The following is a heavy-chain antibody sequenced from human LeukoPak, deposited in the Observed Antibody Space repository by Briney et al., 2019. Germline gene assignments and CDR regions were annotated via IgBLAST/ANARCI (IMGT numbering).Heavy chain of an antibody. CDR2: INHSGST. D-gene: IGHD3-10*01. CDR3: ARGFRGRGVHDY. CDR1: GGSFSGYY. J-gene: IGHJ4*02. V-gene: IGHV4-34*01. Sequence: SETLSLTCAVYGGSFSGYYWSWIRQPPGKGLEWIGEINHSGSTNYNPSLKSRVTISVDTSKNQFSLKLSSVTAADTAVYYCARGFRGRGVHDYWGQGTLVTVSS.